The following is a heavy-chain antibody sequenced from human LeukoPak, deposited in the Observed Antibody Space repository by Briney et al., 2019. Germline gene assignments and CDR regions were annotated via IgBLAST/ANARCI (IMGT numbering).Heavy chain of an antibody. CDR3: GRHVSCYGWFEP. CDR1: GGSISSYY. Sequence: SETLSLTCTVSGGSISSYYWSWIRQPPGKGLEWIGYIYYSGSTNYNPSLKSRVTISVDTSKNQFSLKLSSVTAADTAVYYCGRHVSCYGWFEPWGQGTLVTVSS. V-gene: IGHV4-59*08. J-gene: IGHJ5*02. CDR2: IYYSGST. D-gene: IGHD2-15*01.